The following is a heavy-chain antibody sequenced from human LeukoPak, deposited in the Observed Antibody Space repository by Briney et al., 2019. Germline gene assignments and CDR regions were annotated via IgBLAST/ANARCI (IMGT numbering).Heavy chain of an antibody. D-gene: IGHD3-10*01. V-gene: IGHV4-59*01. Sequence: SETLSLTCTVSGGPISSYYWSWIRQPPGKGLEWIGFFYYSGSTNYNPSLKSRVTISVDTSKNQSSLKLSSVTAADTAVYYCARGRFGKIFDYWGQGTLVTVSS. CDR3: ARGRFGKIFDY. J-gene: IGHJ4*02. CDR2: FYYSGST. CDR1: GGPISSYY.